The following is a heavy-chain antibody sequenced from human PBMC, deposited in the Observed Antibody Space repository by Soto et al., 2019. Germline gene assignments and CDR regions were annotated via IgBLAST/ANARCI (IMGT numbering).Heavy chain of an antibody. CDR3: ARDMVRGLYPEYFQR. CDR2: IYAGGST. CDR1: GFTVSSNY. V-gene: IGHV3-66*01. Sequence: EVQLVESGGGLVQPGGSLRLSCAASGFTVSSNYMSWVRQAPEKGLEWVSVIYAGGSTYYADSVKGRFTISRDNSKNTLYLQMNSLRAEDTAVYYCARDMVRGLYPEYFQRWGQGTLVTVSS. D-gene: IGHD3-10*01. J-gene: IGHJ1*01.